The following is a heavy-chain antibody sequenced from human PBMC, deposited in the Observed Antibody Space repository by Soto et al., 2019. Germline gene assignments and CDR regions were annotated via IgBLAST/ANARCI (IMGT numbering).Heavy chain of an antibody. CDR1: GGSFSGYY. D-gene: IGHD2-15*01. Sequence: QVQLQQWGAGLLKPSETLSLTCAVYGGSFSGYYWSWIRQPPGKGLEWIGEINHSGSTNYNPSLKSRVTISVDTSKNQFSLKRSSVTAADTAVYYCARGVAGTGGLDYWGQGTLVTVSS. CDR2: INHSGST. V-gene: IGHV4-34*01. CDR3: ARGVAGTGGLDY. J-gene: IGHJ4*02.